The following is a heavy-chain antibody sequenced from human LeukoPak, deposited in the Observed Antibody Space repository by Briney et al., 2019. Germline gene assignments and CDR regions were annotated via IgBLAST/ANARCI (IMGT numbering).Heavy chain of an antibody. CDR2: IYYSGST. V-gene: IGHV4-59*01. CDR1: GGSISSYY. J-gene: IGHJ4*02. Sequence: SETLSLTCTVSGGSISSYYWSWIRQPPGKGLEWIGYIYYSGSTNYNPSLKSRVTISVDTSKNQFSLKLSSVTAADTAVYYCGRELGTIDYWGQGTLVTVSS. CDR3: GRELGTIDY. D-gene: IGHD7-27*01.